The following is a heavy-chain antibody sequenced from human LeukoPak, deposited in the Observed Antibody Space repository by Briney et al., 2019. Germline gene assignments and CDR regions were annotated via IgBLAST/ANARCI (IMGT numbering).Heavy chain of an antibody. J-gene: IGHJ4*02. CDR2: ISSSSSYI. D-gene: IGHD4-23*01. Sequence: GGSLRLSCAASGFTFSSYSMNWVRQAPGKGLEWVSSISSSSSYIYYADSVKGRFTISRDNAKNSLYLQMNSLRAEDTAVYYCARDGNSGPYFDYWGQGTLVTVSS. CDR3: ARDGNSGPYFDY. CDR1: GFTFSSYS. V-gene: IGHV3-21*01.